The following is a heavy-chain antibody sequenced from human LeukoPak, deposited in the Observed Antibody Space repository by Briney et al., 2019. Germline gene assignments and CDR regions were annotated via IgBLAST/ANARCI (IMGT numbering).Heavy chain of an antibody. V-gene: IGHV4-59*01. CDR3: ARDHELGWFDP. CDR1: GGSISSYY. CDR2: IYYSGST. Sequence: PSETLSLTCTVSGGSISSYYWSWIRQPPGKGLEWIGYIYYSGSTNYNPSLKSRVTIPVDTSKNQFSLKLSSVTAADTAVYYCARDHELGWFDPWGQGTLVTVSS. D-gene: IGHD1-26*01. J-gene: IGHJ5*02.